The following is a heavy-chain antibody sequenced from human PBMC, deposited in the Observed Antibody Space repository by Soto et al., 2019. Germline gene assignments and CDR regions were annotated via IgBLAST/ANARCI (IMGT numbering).Heavy chain of an antibody. CDR1: GGSISSSSHY. V-gene: IGHV4-39*01. Sequence: PSETLSLACSVSGGSISSSSHYWGWIRQSPGKGLDWIGSIYYRGSAYYNASLKSRVTISVDTSKNQFSLKLRSVTAADTSVYYCARHPGIAAHFDFWGQGTLVTVSS. CDR2: IYYRGSA. J-gene: IGHJ4*02. D-gene: IGHD6-13*01. CDR3: ARHPGIAAHFDF.